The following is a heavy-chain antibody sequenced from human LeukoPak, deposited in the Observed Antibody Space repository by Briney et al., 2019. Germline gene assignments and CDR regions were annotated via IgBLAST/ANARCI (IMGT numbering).Heavy chain of an antibody. CDR2: IYTSGST. D-gene: IGHD5-18*01. V-gene: IGHV4-61*02. J-gene: IGHJ4*02. CDR1: GGSISSGSYY. Sequence: SETLSLTCTVSGGSISSGSYYWSWIRQPAGTGLEWIGRIYTSGSTNYNPSLKSRVTISVDTSKNQFSLKLSSVTAADTAVYYCARRYSYGYPSYFDYWGQGTLVTVSS. CDR3: ARRYSYGYPSYFDY.